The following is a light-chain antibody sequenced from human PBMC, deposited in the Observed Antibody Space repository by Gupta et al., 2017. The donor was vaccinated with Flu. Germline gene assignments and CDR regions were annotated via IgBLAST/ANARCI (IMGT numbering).Light chain of an antibody. CDR3: QQEGNIPIT. J-gene: IGKJ4*01. Sequence: GTLSLSPGERATLSCRASQSLRNNYLAWYQQKPGQAPRLLIYGRSNRATGIPDRFSGSGSGTELTLTISRLEPEDFAVYYCQQEGNIPITFGRGTKVDIK. V-gene: IGKV3-20*01. CDR2: GRS. CDR1: QSLRNNY.